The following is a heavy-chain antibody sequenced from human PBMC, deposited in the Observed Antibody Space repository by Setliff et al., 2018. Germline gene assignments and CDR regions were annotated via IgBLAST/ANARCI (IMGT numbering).Heavy chain of an antibody. CDR2: IYFGGNT. V-gene: IGHV4-39*07. CDR3: VRDASASDGRNAFDI. D-gene: IGHD1-26*01. J-gene: IGHJ3*02. CDR1: GGSISDNGYF. Sequence: PSETLSLTCTVPGGSISDNGYFWGWVRQPPGKGLEWIGNIYFGGNTYFNPSFKSRVTMSIDTSNSQFSLKLSSVTAADTAIYYCVRDASASDGRNAFDIWGQGTMVTVSS.